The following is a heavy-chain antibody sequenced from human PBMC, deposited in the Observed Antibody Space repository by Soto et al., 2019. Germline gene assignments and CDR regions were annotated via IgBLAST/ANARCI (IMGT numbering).Heavy chain of an antibody. CDR2: ISTSSSYI. Sequence: EVQLVESGGGLVKPGGSLRLSCAVSGFTFSSYSMNSVRQAPGKGLEWVSSISTSSSYIYQADSVKGRFTNSRDNAKNSLYLQMNGLRAEDTAVYYCARLIGQELRWGDAFDIWGQGTMVTVSS. J-gene: IGHJ3*02. CDR1: GFTFSSYS. CDR3: ARLIGQELRWGDAFDI. D-gene: IGHD3-16*01. V-gene: IGHV3-21*01.